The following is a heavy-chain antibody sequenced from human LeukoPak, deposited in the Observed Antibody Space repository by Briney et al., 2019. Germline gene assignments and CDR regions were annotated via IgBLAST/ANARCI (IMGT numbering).Heavy chain of an antibody. D-gene: IGHD6-19*01. V-gene: IGHV4-59*12. CDR1: GGSISSYY. Sequence: SETLSLTCTVSGGSISSYYWSWIRQPPGKRLEWIGSIYYSGSTKYNPSLKSRVTISVDTSKNQFSLKLSSVTAADTAVYYCARIGYGSGWRNFDYWGQGTLVTVSS. CDR2: IYYSGST. J-gene: IGHJ4*02. CDR3: ARIGYGSGWRNFDY.